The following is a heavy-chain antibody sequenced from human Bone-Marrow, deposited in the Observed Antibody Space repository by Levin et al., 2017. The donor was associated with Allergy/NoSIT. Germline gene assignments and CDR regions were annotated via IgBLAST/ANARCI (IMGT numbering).Heavy chain of an antibody. CDR2: ITGTGGNT. V-gene: IGHV3-23*01. Sequence: LPGGSLRLSCAGSGFTFSTYSMTWVRQAPGKGLEWVSGITGTGGNTYYADSVKGRFTISRDNSKNTLFLQMHSLRAEDTAVYYCAKWDHYDSSGHYWGQGTLVTVSS. CDR1: GFTFSTYS. CDR3: AKWDHYDSSGHY. J-gene: IGHJ4*02. D-gene: IGHD3-22*01.